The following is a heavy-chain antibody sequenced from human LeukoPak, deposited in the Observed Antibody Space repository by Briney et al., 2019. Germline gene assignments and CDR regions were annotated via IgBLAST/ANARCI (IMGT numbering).Heavy chain of an antibody. D-gene: IGHD1-26*01. V-gene: IGHV3-11*05. Sequence: GSLRLSCAASGFTFSDYYMSWIRRAPGRGLECISYISSSGTYTKYADSVKGRFTISRDNAKNSLYLQMNSLRAEDTAVYYCAREGRSGSYLGRFDPWGQGTLVTVSS. CDR2: ISSSGTYT. J-gene: IGHJ5*02. CDR1: GFTFSDYY. CDR3: AREGRSGSYLGRFDP.